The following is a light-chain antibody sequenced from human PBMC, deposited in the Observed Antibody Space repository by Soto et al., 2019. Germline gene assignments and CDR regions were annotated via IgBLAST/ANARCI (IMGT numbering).Light chain of an antibody. CDR3: MQALQTRT. J-gene: IGKJ4*01. CDR2: LGS. Sequence: DIVMTQSPLSLPVTPGEPASISCRSSQSLLHSDGYNYLDWYLQKPGQSPQLLIYLGSNRASGVPDRFSGSGSGTDFTLKISRVEADDVGVYYCMQALQTRTFGGGTKVEIK. CDR1: QSLLHSDGYNY. V-gene: IGKV2-28*01.